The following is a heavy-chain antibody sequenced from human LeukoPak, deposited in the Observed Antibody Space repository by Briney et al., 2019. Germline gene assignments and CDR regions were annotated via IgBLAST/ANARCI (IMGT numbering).Heavy chain of an antibody. J-gene: IGHJ4*02. CDR3: ARDMRYSSGWYTRFDY. Sequence: ASVKVSCKASGYTFTGYYMHWVRQAPGQGLEWMGWINPNSGGTNYAQRFQGRVTMTRDTSISTAYMELSRLRSDDTAVYYCARDMRYSSGWYTRFDYWGQGTLVTVSS. CDR2: INPNSGGT. V-gene: IGHV1-2*02. CDR1: GYTFTGYY. D-gene: IGHD6-19*01.